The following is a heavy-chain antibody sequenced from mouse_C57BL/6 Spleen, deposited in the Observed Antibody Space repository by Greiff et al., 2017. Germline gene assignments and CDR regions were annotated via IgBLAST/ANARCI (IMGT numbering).Heavy chain of an antibody. CDR3: ARPFTTLVATNWYFDV. Sequence: QVQLQQPGAELVKPGASVKLSCKASGYTFTSYWMHWVKQRPGQGLEWIGMIHPNSGSTNYNEKFKSKATLTVDKSSSTAYMQLSSLTSEDSAVYYCARPFTTLVATNWYFDVWGTGTTVTVSS. CDR1: GYTFTSYW. D-gene: IGHD1-1*01. CDR2: IHPNSGST. J-gene: IGHJ1*03. V-gene: IGHV1-64*01.